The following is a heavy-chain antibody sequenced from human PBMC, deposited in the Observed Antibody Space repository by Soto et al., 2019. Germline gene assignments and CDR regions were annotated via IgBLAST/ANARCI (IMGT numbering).Heavy chain of an antibody. CDR3: STPYGLGSYVSIDG. Sequence: QVQLVESGGGLVKPGGSLRLSCAASGFTFSDYYMSWIRQAPGKGLEWVSYISSSGSTIYYADSVKGRFTISRDNAKNSLYLQMNSLRTEGTAVEYLSTPYGLGSYVSIDGWGKGTKVTVSS. CDR2: ISSSGSTI. V-gene: IGHV3-11*01. D-gene: IGHD3-10*01. J-gene: IGHJ6*04. CDR1: GFTFSDYY.